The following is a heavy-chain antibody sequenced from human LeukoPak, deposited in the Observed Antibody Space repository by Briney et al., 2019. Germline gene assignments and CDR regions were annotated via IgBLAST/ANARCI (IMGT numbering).Heavy chain of an antibody. D-gene: IGHD4-11*01. J-gene: IGHJ4*01. CDR3: ARARDDSSNLYYFDY. V-gene: IGHV4-30-4*01. CDR2: IYYSGST. Sequence: SQTLSLTCTVSGGSISSGDYYWRWIRQPPGKVLEWIGYIYYSGSTYYNPSLKSRVTISVDTSKNQFSLKLSSVTAADTAVYYCARARDDSSNLYYFDYWGHGTLVSVSS. CDR1: GGSISSGDYY.